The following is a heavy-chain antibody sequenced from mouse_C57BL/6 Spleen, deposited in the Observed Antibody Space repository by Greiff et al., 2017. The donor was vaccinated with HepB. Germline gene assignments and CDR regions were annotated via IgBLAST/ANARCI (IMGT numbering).Heavy chain of an antibody. Sequence: EVQLVESGPGLVKPSQSLSLTCSVTGYSITSGYYWNWIRQFPGNKLEWMGYISYDGSNNYNPSLKNRISITRDTSKNQFFLKLNSVTTEDTATYYCARDYTLDYFDYWGQGTTLTVSS. CDR1: GYSITSGYY. D-gene: IGHD2-12*01. CDR2: ISYDGSN. J-gene: IGHJ2*01. CDR3: ARDYTLDYFDY. V-gene: IGHV3-6*01.